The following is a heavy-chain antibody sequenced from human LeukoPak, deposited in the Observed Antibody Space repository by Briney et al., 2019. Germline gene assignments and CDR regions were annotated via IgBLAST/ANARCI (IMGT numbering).Heavy chain of an antibody. V-gene: IGHV3-23*01. J-gene: IGHJ4*02. CDR3: ASRITIFGVVITLDPFDY. CDR2: ISGSGGST. D-gene: IGHD3-3*01. CDR1: GFTFSSYA. Sequence: GGSLRLSCAASGFTFSSYAMSWVRQAPGKGLEWVSAISGSGGSTYYADSVKGRLTISRDNSKNTLYLQMNSLRAEDTAVYYCASRITIFGVVITLDPFDYWGQGTLVTVSS.